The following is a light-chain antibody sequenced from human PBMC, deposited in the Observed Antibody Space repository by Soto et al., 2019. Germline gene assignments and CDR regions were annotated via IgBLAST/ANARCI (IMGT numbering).Light chain of an antibody. CDR1: QSVSSSY. CDR2: GAS. V-gene: IGKV3-20*01. Sequence: EIVLTQSPGTLSLSPGERATLSCRASQSVSSSYLAWYQQKPGQAPRLLIYGASSRATGIPDRFSGSGSGXXXXXXXSRLEPEDFAVYYCQQYGSSPPGTFGQGTKVEIK. CDR3: QQYGSSPPGT. J-gene: IGKJ1*01.